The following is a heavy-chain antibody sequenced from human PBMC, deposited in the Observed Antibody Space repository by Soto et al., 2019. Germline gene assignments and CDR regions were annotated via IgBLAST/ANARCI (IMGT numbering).Heavy chain of an antibody. CDR2: ISTYNGHT. Sequence: QVQLVQSGAEVEKPGASVKVSCKASGYTFTTYGITWVRQAPGQGLEWMGWISTYNGHTNYAQKLQGRVTMTTDTSTGTGYMELRNLRSDDTAEYYCARGDYGDYWGQGTLVNVSS. CDR3: ARGDYGDY. V-gene: IGHV1-18*01. J-gene: IGHJ4*02. CDR1: GYTFTTYG.